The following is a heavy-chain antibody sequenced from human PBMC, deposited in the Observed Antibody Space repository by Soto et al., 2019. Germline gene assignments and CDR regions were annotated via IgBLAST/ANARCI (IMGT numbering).Heavy chain of an antibody. D-gene: IGHD3-9*01. CDR3: ARDYYDILTGSFYYYGMDV. V-gene: IGHV4-39*07. CDR1: GGSISSSSYY. J-gene: IGHJ6*02. CDR2: IYYSGST. Sequence: PSETLSLTCTVSGGSISSSSYYWGWIRQPPGKGLEWIGSIYYSGSTYYNPSLKSRVTISVDTSKNQFSLKLSSVTAADTAVYYCARDYYDILTGSFYYYGMDVWGQGTTVTVSS.